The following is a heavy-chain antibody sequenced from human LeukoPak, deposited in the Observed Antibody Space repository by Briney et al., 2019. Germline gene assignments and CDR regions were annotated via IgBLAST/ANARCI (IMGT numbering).Heavy chain of an antibody. CDR2: MNVDGSST. CDR1: GFTFSRYW. Sequence: GGSLRLSCAASGFTFSRYWMHWVRQAPGKGLVWVSRMNVDGSSTDYADSVKGRFTISRDNAKSTLYLQMNSLRAEDTAVYYCARDLYSSGDYWGQGTLVTVSS. CDR3: ARDLYSSGDY. J-gene: IGHJ4*02. D-gene: IGHD6-19*01. V-gene: IGHV3-74*01.